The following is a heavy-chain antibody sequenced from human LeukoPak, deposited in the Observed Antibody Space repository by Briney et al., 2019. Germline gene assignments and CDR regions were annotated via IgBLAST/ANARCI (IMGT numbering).Heavy chain of an antibody. CDR2: LNTDGSST. D-gene: IGHD6-13*01. J-gene: IGHJ4*02. CDR1: GFSFSSYW. Sequence: GGSLRLSCAASGFSFSSYWMHWVRQAPGKGLVWVSRLNTDGSSTNYADSVKGRFTISRDNAKNTLYLQMNSLRAEDTAIYYCARVAHSSNWYIDYWGQGTLVAVSS. V-gene: IGHV3-74*01. CDR3: ARVAHSSNWYIDY.